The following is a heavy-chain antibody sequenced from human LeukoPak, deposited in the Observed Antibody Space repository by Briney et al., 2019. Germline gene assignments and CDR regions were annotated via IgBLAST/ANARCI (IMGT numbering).Heavy chain of an antibody. CDR2: ISYDGSNK. V-gene: IGHV3-30-3*01. CDR1: GFTFSSYA. J-gene: IGHJ4*02. CDR3: ARVWDVGYSSSWYVFPDY. D-gene: IGHD6-13*01. Sequence: GGSLRLSCAAPGFTFSSYAMHWVRQAPGKGLEWVAVISYDGSNKYYADSVKGRFTISRDNSKNTLYLQMNSLRAEDTAVYYCARVWDVGYSSSWYVFPDYWGQGTLVTVSS.